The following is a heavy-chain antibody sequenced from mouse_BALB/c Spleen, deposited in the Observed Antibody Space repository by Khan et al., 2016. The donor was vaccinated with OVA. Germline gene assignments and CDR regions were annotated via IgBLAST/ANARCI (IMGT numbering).Heavy chain of an antibody. CDR2: ISDGGSYT. CDR3: CKAGYCGFAF. D-gene: IGHD1-1*01. CDR1: GFTFSDYY. J-gene: IGHJ3*01. V-gene: IGHV5-4*02. Sequence: EVELVESGGGLVKPGGSLKLSCAASGFTFSDYYMYWVRQTPEKRLEWVATISDGGSYTYYPDSVKGRFTISRDNAKNNLYLQMSSLKSEDTAIYYRCKAGYCGFAFWGQGTLVTVSA.